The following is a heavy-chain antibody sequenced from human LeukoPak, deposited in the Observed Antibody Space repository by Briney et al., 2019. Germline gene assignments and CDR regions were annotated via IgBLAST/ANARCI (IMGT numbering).Heavy chain of an antibody. D-gene: IGHD3-16*01. Sequence: SGALSLTFAVYGGSFSGYHWSWFRQPPGKGREGIGEINHSGSTNYNPSLKSRVTISVDTSKNPCSLKLSSVTAADTAVYYCARLRRSAYPDSWGQGNLVTVSS. J-gene: IGHJ4*02. CDR2: INHSGST. CDR1: GGSFSGYH. V-gene: IGHV4-34*01. CDR3: ARLRRSAYPDS.